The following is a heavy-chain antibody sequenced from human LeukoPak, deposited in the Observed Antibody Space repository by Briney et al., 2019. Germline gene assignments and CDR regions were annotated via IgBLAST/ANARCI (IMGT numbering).Heavy chain of an antibody. J-gene: IGHJ6*02. Sequence: EASVKVSCKASGYTFTGYYMHWVRQAPGQGLEWMGWINPNSGGTNYAQKFRGRVTMTRDTSISTAYMELSRLRSDDTAVYYCARDNYGDYPYYYYGMDVWGQGTTVTVSS. V-gene: IGHV1-2*02. D-gene: IGHD4-17*01. CDR2: INPNSGGT. CDR1: GYTFTGYY. CDR3: ARDNYGDYPYYYYGMDV.